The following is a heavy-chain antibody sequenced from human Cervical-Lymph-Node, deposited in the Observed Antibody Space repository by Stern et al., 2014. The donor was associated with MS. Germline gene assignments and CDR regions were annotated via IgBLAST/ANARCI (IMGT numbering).Heavy chain of an antibody. J-gene: IGHJ4*02. CDR1: GYTLSNHY. CDR2: ISPSSGTT. V-gene: IGHV1-46*01. CDR3: TRDIGGAATGFDF. Sequence: VHLVESGAAVKKPGTSVQVSCKASGYTLSNHYIHWVRQAPGQGLEWLGIISPSSGTTTFAQKFQGRLTMTRDTSTSTFYMDLSSLKSEDTAVYFCTRDIGGAATGFDFWGQGTLVTVSS. D-gene: IGHD4/OR15-4a*01.